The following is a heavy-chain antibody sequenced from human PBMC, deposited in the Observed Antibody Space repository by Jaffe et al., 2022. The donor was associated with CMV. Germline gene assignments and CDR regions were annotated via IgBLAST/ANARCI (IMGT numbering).Heavy chain of an antibody. CDR3: ARTSDRYVGSGYLGWLDP. Sequence: QVTLRESGPALVKPTQTLTLTCTVSGFSVSDGGVCVSWIRQSPGKALEWLARMDGDNDKYYSPSLKTRLTISKDTAENQVVLIMTHVDPVDTATYYCARTSDRYVGSGYLGWLDPWGQGILVTVSS. D-gene: IGHD3-22*01. CDR1: GFSVSDGGVC. J-gene: IGHJ5*02. V-gene: IGHV2-70*13. CDR2: MDGDNDK.